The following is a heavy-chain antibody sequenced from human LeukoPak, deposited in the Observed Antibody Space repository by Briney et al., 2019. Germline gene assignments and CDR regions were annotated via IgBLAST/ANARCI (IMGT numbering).Heavy chain of an antibody. D-gene: IGHD1-20*01. CDR3: STLTSRGLSDS. Sequence: GGSLRLSCAASGFTFTNAWMNWVRQAPGKGLEWVGRIKSKADGGTIDYAAPVKGRFTFSRDDSKNMLYLQMNSLKSEDTAVYYCSTLTSRGLSDSWGQGTLVTVSS. CDR1: GFTFTNAW. CDR2: IKSKADGGTI. J-gene: IGHJ4*02. V-gene: IGHV3-15*07.